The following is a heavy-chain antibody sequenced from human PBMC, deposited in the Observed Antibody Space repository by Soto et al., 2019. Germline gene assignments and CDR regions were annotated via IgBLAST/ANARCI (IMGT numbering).Heavy chain of an antibody. CDR3: ASPHPTMTTNYDFFGMHV. J-gene: IGHJ6*02. D-gene: IGHD4-17*01. CDR1: GFTFSRYW. V-gene: IGHV3-7*01. CDR2: IKEDGSER. Sequence: EVQLVEPGGGLVQPGGSLSLSCAATGFTFSRYWMSWVRQAPGKGLEWVANIKEDGSERYYMDSVKGRFTVSRDKAKNSLYLQMNSRKAEDTAVYYWASPHPTMTTNYDFFGMHVWGQGTTVTVS.